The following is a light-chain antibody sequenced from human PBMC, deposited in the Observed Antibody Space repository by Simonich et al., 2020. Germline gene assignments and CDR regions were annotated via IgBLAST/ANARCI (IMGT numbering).Light chain of an antibody. V-gene: IGKV4-1*01. J-gene: IGKJ2*01. CDR3: QQYYSTPYT. CDR2: WAS. CDR1: QSVLYSSNNKNY. Sequence: DIVMTQSPDSLAVSLGERATINCKSSQSVLYSSNNKNYLAWYQQKPGQPPKLLIYWASTRESGVPDRLSGRGSGTDFTLTISSLQAEDVAVYYCQQYYSTPYTFGQGTKLEIK.